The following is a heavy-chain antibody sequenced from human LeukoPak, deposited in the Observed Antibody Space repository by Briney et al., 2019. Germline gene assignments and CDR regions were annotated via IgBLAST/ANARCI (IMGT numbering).Heavy chain of an antibody. CDR1: GFTFSSNW. J-gene: IGHJ4*02. Sequence: GGSLRLSCAASGFTFSSNWMYWVRQAPGKGLVWVSRIKSDGSSTSYADSVKGRFTISRDNAKNTLYLQMDSLRAEDTAVYYCARSRYSSSCLDYWGQGTLVTVS. CDR3: ARSRYSSSCLDY. D-gene: IGHD6-13*01. CDR2: IKSDGSST. V-gene: IGHV3-74*01.